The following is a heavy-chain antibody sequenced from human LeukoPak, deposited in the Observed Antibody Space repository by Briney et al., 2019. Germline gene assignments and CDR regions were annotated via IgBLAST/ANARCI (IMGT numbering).Heavy chain of an antibody. J-gene: IGHJ6*03. CDR1: GGTFSSYA. V-gene: IGHV1-69*05. Sequence: ASVKVSCKASGGTFSSYAISWVRQAPGQGLEWMGGIIPIFGTANYAQKFQGRVTITTDESTSTAYMELSSLRSEDTAVYYCARVPYSSSSTRHVDYYYYMDVWGKGTTVTVSS. CDR2: IIPIFGTA. D-gene: IGHD6-6*01. CDR3: ARVPYSSSSTRHVDYYYYMDV.